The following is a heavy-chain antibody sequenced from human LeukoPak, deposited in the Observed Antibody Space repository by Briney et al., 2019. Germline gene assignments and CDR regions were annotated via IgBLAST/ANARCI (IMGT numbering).Heavy chain of an antibody. CDR3: ARGGRTTWHGMDV. CDR1: GFTFSTYG. Sequence: GGSLRLSCAASGFTFSTYGMHWVRQAPGKGLEWVAVISYDGSNKYYTDSVKGRFTISRDNSKNTLYLQMNSLRAEDTAVYYCARGGRTTWHGMDVWGQGTTVTVSS. J-gene: IGHJ6*02. CDR2: ISYDGSNK. V-gene: IGHV3-30*03. D-gene: IGHD4-17*01.